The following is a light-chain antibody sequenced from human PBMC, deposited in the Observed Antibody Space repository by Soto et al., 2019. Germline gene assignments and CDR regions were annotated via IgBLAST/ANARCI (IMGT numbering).Light chain of an antibody. CDR2: GAS. CDR1: QSVSSNH. CDR3: QQYGSSPLT. Sequence: DIVLTQSPDTLRLSPGGTATPSCRASQSVSSNHLAWYQQKPGQAPRLVIYGASSRATGIPDRFSGSGYGTDFTLTISRLEPEDFAVYYCQQYGSSPLTFGGGTKVDI. J-gene: IGKJ4*01. V-gene: IGKV3-20*01.